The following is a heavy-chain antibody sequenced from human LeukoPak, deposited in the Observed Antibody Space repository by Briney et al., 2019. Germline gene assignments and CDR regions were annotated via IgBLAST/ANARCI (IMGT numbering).Heavy chain of an antibody. CDR3: ARDMWELLMDYYYMDV. Sequence: GGSLRLSCAASGFTFSSYWMSWVRQAPGKGLEWVSSISSSSSYIYYADSVKGRFTISRDNAKNSLYLQMNSLRAEDTAVYYCARDMWELLMDYYYMDVWGKGTTVTVSS. CDR1: GFTFSSYW. J-gene: IGHJ6*03. D-gene: IGHD1-26*01. CDR2: ISSSSSYI. V-gene: IGHV3-21*01.